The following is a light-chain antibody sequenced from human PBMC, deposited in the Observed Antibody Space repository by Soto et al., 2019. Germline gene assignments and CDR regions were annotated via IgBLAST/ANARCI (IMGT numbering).Light chain of an antibody. CDR1: QSIRTS. J-gene: IGKJ5*01. CDR2: DAS. V-gene: IGKV3-11*01. CDR3: QQRNVWPPIT. Sequence: VLTQSPATLSLSPGERATISCRASQSIRTSLAWYQQKPGQAPRLVIFDASNRANGVPARFGGSGSGTDFTLTINSLEPEDFAVYYCQQRNVWPPITFGQGTRLDIK.